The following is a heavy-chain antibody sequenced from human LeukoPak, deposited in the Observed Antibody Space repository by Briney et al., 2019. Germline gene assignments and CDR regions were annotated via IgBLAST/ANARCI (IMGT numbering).Heavy chain of an antibody. CDR1: GGSISSGSYY. CDR2: IYTSGST. CDR3: ARGGGGVAARLGAFDL. J-gene: IGHJ3*01. D-gene: IGHD6-6*01. V-gene: IGHV4-61*02. Sequence: PSQTLSLTCTVSGGSISSGSYYWSWIRQPAGKGLEWIGRIYTSGSTNYNPSLKSRVTISVDTSKNQFSLKLSSVTAADTAVYYCARGGGGVAARLGAFDLWGQGTMVTVSS.